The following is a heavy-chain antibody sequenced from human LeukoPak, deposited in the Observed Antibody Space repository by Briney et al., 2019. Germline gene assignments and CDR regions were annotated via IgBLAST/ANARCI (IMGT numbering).Heavy chain of an antibody. Sequence: SETLSLTCTVAGGSISSGSYYWSWIRQPAGKGLEWIGRIYTSGSTNYNPSLKSRVTISLDTSKHQFSMKLSSVTAADTAGYYCARDHIWDYGSGSYANWGQGTLVTVSS. CDR2: IYTSGST. D-gene: IGHD3-10*01. CDR1: GGSISSGSYY. V-gene: IGHV4-61*02. CDR3: ARDHIWDYGSGSYAN. J-gene: IGHJ4*02.